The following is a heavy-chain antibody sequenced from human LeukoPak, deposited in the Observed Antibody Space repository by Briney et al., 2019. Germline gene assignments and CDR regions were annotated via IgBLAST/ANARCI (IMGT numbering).Heavy chain of an antibody. Sequence: GGSLRLSCAASGFTFSSYAMSWVPQAPGKGLEGGSAISGRGGSTYYADSVKGRFTIPRDNSKNTLYLQMNSLRAEDTAVYYCAKDRDSGSYLDCLDYWGQGTLVTVSS. V-gene: IGHV3-23*01. CDR3: AKDRDSGSYLDCLDY. CDR1: GFTFSSYA. CDR2: ISGRGGST. J-gene: IGHJ4*02. D-gene: IGHD1-26*01.